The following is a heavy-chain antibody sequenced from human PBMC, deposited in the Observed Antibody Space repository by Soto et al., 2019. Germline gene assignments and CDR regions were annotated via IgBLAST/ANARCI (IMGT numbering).Heavy chain of an antibody. Sequence: GGSLRLSCAASGFTFSSYAMSWVRQTPGKGLEWVSAISGSGGSTYYADSVKGRFTISRDNSKNTLYLQMNSLRAEDTAVYYCAKDVRYYYDSSMDYWGQGTLVTVSS. CDR2: ISGSGGST. D-gene: IGHD3-22*01. CDR1: GFTFSSYA. CDR3: AKDVRYYYDSSMDY. J-gene: IGHJ4*02. V-gene: IGHV3-23*01.